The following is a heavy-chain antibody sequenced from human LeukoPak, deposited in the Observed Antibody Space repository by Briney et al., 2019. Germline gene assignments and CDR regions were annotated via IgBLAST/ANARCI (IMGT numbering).Heavy chain of an antibody. CDR3: ASQRTSYGWFDP. J-gene: IGHJ5*02. Sequence: PSQTLSLTCTVSGGSISSGGYYWSWIRQPPGKGLEWIGYIYHSGSTYYNPSLKSRVTISVDRSKNQFSLKLSSVTAADTAVYYCASQRTSYGWFDPWGQGTLVTVSS. V-gene: IGHV4-30-2*01. CDR2: IYHSGST. D-gene: IGHD1-26*01. CDR1: GGSISSGGYY.